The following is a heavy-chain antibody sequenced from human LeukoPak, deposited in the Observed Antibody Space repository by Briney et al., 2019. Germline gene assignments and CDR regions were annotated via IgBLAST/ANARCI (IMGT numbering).Heavy chain of an antibody. J-gene: IGHJ3*01. CDR3: ARDDYDILTGNNAFDV. D-gene: IGHD3-9*01. CDR1: GGSISSGGFY. Sequence: PSETLSLTCSVSGGSISSGGFYWSWLRQHPGKGLEWIGYISYIGNTYYNPSLKCRVTISVDTSKNQFSLKLSSVTAADTAVYYCARDDYDILTGNNAFDVWGRGTVVTVSS. V-gene: IGHV4-31*03. CDR2: ISYIGNT.